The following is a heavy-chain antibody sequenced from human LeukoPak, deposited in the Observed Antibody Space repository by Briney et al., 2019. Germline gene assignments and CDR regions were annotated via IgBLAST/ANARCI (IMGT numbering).Heavy chain of an antibody. CDR2: MYHSGGT. Sequence: SETLSLTCTVSGGSISGYFWTWIRQPPGKGLEGIGYMYHSGGTDYNPSLKSRVTISVDMSKNQFSPEMSSVTAADTAVYYCARDLTMVRGVTHQSFDPWGQGTLVTVSS. CDR1: GGSISGYF. CDR3: ARDLTMVRGVTHQSFDP. V-gene: IGHV4-59*12. J-gene: IGHJ5*02. D-gene: IGHD3-10*01.